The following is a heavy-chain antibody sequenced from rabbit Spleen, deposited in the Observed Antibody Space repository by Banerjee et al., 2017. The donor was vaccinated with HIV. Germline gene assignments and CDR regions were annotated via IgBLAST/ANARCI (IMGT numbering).Heavy chain of an antibody. Sequence: QSLEESGGGLVKPGGTLTLTCKASGFSLFTYWMCWVRQAPGKGLDLIGCIYAGDGGTDYANWVNGRFTISKTASTTVTLQMTSLTAADTATYFCARDLTGVIGWNFNLWGQGTLVTVS. V-gene: IGHV1S40*01. D-gene: IGHD1-1*01. CDR2: IYAGDGGT. J-gene: IGHJ4*01. CDR3: ARDLTGVIGWNFNL. CDR1: GFSLFTYW.